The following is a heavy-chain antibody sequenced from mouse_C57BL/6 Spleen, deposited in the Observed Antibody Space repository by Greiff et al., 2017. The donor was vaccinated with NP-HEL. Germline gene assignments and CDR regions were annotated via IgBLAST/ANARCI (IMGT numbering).Heavy chain of an antibody. Sequence: VKLQQSGPELVRPGASVKISCKAPDYTFPSHWMPWVSQSPGQSLEWVGAIFPGSGSTYYHETFKGKATLTVDTAASNVYMQLSSLTSEDSAVYFRANGWFPTVVPLDAMDDWGKGTSVTVSS. D-gene: IGHD1-1*01. CDR1: DYTFPSHW. J-gene: IGHJ4*01. V-gene: IGHV1-56*01. CDR2: IFPGSGST. CDR3: ANGWFPTVVPLDAMDD.